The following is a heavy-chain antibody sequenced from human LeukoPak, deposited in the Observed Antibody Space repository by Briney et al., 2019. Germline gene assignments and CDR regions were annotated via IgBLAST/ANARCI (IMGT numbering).Heavy chain of an antibody. CDR2: INPNSGGT. V-gene: IGHV1-2*02. CDR1: GYTLTGYH. J-gene: IGHJ4*02. D-gene: IGHD2-21*02. Sequence: ASVKVSCKASGYTLTGYHMHWVRQAPGQGLEWMGWINPNSGGTNYAQKFQGRVTMTRDTSISTAYMELRRLRSDDTAVYYCARDPMVTPIGYFDYWGQGTLVMVSS. CDR3: ARDPMVTPIGYFDY.